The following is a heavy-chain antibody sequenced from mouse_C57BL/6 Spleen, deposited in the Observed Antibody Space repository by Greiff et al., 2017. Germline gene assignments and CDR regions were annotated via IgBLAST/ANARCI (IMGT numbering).Heavy chain of an antibody. D-gene: IGHD1-1*01. CDR2: IDPSDSET. Sequence: QVQLQQPGAELVRPGSSVKLSCKASGYTFTSYWMHWVKQRPIQGLEWIGNIDPSDSETHYNQKFKDKATLTVDKSSSTAYMQLSSLTSEDSAVYYCARGEDYYGSSYVPCAYWGQGTLVTVSA. V-gene: IGHV1-52*01. CDR1: GYTFTSYW. CDR3: ARGEDYYGSSYVPCAY. J-gene: IGHJ3*01.